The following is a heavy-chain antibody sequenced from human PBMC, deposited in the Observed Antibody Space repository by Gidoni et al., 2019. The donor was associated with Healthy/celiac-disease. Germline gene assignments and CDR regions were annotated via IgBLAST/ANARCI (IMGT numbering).Heavy chain of an antibody. CDR3: AHSYDFWSGYLWNYYYYGMDV. Sequence: QITLKESGPTLVQPTQTLTLTCTFSGFPLSTSGVGVGWIRQPPGKALEWLALIYWNDDKRYSPSLKSRLTITKDTSKNQVVLTMTNMDPVDTATYYCAHSYDFWSGYLWNYYYYGMDVWGQGTTVTVSS. V-gene: IGHV2-5*01. CDR2: IYWNDDK. D-gene: IGHD3-3*01. J-gene: IGHJ6*02. CDR1: GFPLSTSGVG.